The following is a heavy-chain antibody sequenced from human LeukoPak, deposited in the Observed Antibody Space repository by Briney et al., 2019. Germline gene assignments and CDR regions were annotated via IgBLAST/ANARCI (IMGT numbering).Heavy chain of an antibody. CDR3: AKSGGYGLDY. J-gene: IGHJ4*02. CDR1: GASISGSGYY. CDR2: IYYSGST. Sequence: SETLSLTCAVSGASISGSGYYWGWIRQPPGTGLEWIGNIYYSGSTYYNASLQSRVTISIDTSKNQFSLRLKSVTAADTAMYYCAKSGGYGLDYWGQGTLVTVSS. V-gene: IGHV4-39*01. D-gene: IGHD1-26*01.